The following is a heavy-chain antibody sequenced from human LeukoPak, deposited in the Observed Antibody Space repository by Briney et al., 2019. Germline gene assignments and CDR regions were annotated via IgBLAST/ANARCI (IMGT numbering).Heavy chain of an antibody. V-gene: IGHV3-23*01. CDR2: ITGGGVST. Sequence: GGSLRVSCAASGFTFSNYAMSWVRQAPGKGLEWVSAITGGGVSTYYTDSVRGRFTISRDNSKNTLYLQMNSLRDDDTAVYYCAKKRSSGPGDFDLWGRGTLVTVSS. D-gene: IGHD6-19*01. J-gene: IGHJ2*01. CDR1: GFTFSNYA. CDR3: AKKRSSGPGDFDL.